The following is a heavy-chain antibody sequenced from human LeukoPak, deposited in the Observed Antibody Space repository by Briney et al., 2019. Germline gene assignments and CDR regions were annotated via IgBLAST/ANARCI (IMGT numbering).Heavy chain of an antibody. Sequence: PSETLSLTCAVYGGSFSGYYWSWIRQPPGKGLEWIGEINHSGSTNYNPSLKSRVTISVDTSKNQFSLKLSSVTAADTAVYYCARGTGYDFWSGYYMFWFDPWGQGTLVTVSS. CDR2: INHSGST. D-gene: IGHD3-3*01. CDR3: ARGTGYDFWSGYYMFWFDP. CDR1: GGSFSGYY. V-gene: IGHV4-34*01. J-gene: IGHJ5*02.